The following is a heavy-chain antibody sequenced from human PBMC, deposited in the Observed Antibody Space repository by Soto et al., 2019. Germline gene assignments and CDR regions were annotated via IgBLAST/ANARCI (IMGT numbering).Heavy chain of an antibody. D-gene: IGHD3-16*01. Sequence: QVHPVQSGAEVKKPGASVKVSCKASGYTFTNYAMHWVRQAPGQRLEYMGWVNGGNGETKYSQKFQGTVTFTRDTSASTAYLELSSLRSEDTALYYCATLNPVGYKYDLAFDYWGQGTLVTVSS. CDR2: VNGGNGET. CDR1: GYTFTNYA. V-gene: IGHV1-3*01. J-gene: IGHJ4*02. CDR3: ATLNPVGYKYDLAFDY.